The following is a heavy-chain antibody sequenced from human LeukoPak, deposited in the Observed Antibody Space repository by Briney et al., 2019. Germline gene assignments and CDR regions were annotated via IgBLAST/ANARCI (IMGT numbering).Heavy chain of an antibody. D-gene: IGHD6-6*01. CDR1: GYIFTGHY. CDR3: TRDLDSSSSLDY. V-gene: IGHV1-2*02. Sequence: ASVKVSCKASGYIFTGHYMHWVRQAPGQGLEWMGWINPNSGATNYAQKFQGRVTLTRDTSITTAYMELRRLTSDDTAVYYCTRDLDSSSSLDYWGQETLVTVSS. CDR2: INPNSGAT. J-gene: IGHJ4*02.